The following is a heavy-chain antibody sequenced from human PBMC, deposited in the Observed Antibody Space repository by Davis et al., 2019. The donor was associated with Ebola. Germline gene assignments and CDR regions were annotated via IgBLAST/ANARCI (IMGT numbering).Heavy chain of an antibody. Sequence: SVKVSCKASGGTFNDYTISWVRQAPGQGLEWMGGIIPVFGAVNYAQTFQDRVTISADESTSTAYMELNRLKLDDTAVYYCAVGDRSGWSSYYYGLGVWGKGTTVTVSS. CDR1: GGTFNDYT. D-gene: IGHD6-19*01. CDR3: AVGDRSGWSSYYYGLGV. V-gene: IGHV1-69*13. J-gene: IGHJ6*04. CDR2: IIPVFGAV.